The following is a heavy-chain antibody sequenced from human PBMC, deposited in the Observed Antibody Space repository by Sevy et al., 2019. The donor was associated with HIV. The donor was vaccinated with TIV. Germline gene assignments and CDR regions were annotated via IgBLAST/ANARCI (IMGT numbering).Heavy chain of an antibody. J-gene: IGHJ6*02. CDR2: IRSKAYGGTT. CDR3: TRASSGWGFYYYGMDV. V-gene: IGHV3-49*03. D-gene: IGHD6-19*01. CDR1: GFTFGDYA. Sequence: GGSLRLSCTASGFTFGDYAMSWFRQAPGKGLEWVGFIRSKAYGGTTEYAASVKGRFTISREDSKSIAYLQMNSLKTEDTAVYYCTRASSGWGFYYYGMDVWGQGTTVTVSS.